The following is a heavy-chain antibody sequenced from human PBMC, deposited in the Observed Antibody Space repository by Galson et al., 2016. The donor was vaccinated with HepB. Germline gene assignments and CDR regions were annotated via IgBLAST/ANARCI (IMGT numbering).Heavy chain of an antibody. Sequence: SLRLSCAASGFTFFTYGMHWVRQAPGKGLEWVAVISHDGSQKYYADSVKGRFTVSRDNSKNTLFLELSSLRAEDTAVYYCTNASRDAFDVWGQGTMVTVSS. V-gene: IGHV3-30*18. CDR2: ISHDGSQK. CDR1: GFTFFTYG. CDR3: TNASRDAFDV. D-gene: IGHD2-2*01. J-gene: IGHJ3*01.